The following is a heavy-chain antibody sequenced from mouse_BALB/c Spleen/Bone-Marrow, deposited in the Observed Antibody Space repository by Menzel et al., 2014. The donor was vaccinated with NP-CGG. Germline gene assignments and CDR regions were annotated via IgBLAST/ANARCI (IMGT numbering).Heavy chain of an antibody. CDR2: INPDSSTI. J-gene: IGHJ3*01. V-gene: IGHV4-1*02. D-gene: IGHD1-1*01. CDR1: GFDFSRYW. Sequence: VQLQQSGGGLVQPGGSLKLSCAASGFDFSRYWMSWVRQAPGEGLEWIGEINPDSSTINYTPSLKDQFIISRDNAKNTLYLQMSKVRSEDTALYYCARLSYYGRFAYWGQGTLVTVSA. CDR3: ARLSYYGRFAY.